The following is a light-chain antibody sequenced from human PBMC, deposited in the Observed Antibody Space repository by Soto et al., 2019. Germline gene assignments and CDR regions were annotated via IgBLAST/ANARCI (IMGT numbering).Light chain of an antibody. CDR2: DDN. CDR1: SSNIGGNS. J-gene: IGLJ1*01. Sequence: QSVLTQPPSVSAAPGQKVTISCSGSSSNIGGNSVSWYQQLPGTAPKLLIYDDNKRPSGIPDRFSGSKSGTSATLGITGFQTGDEADYYCGSWDSSLSAYVFGTGNKATVL. CDR3: GSWDSSLSAYV. V-gene: IGLV1-51*01.